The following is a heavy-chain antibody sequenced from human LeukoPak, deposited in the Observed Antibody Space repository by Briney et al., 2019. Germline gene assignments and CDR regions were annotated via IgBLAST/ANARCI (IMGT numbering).Heavy chain of an antibody. CDR1: GGSISSSSYY. J-gene: IGHJ4*02. D-gene: IGHD2-2*01. CDR2: IYYSGST. CDR3: AGRAIDDIVVVPAASFFDY. V-gene: IGHV4-39*01. Sequence: SETLSLTCTVSGGSISSSSYYWGWIRQPPGKGLEWIGSIYYSGSTYYNPSLKSRVTISVDTSKNQSSLKLSSVTAADTAVYYCAGRAIDDIVVVPAASFFDYWGQGTLVTVSS.